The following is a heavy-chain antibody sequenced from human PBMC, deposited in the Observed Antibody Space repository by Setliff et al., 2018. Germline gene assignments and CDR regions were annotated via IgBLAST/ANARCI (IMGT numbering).Heavy chain of an antibody. CDR2: ISTSNGNT. J-gene: IGHJ6*03. CDR3: AREGVDTRSSTDYRYYMDV. CDR1: GYTLTKYY. Sequence: ASVKVSCKASGYTLTKYYMHWVRQAPGQGLEWMGWISTSNGNTNYAQKLQGRVTMTTDTSTSTAYMELRSLRSDDTAVYFCAREGVDTRSSTDYRYYMDVWGKGTTVTVSS. D-gene: IGHD5-18*01. V-gene: IGHV1-18*04.